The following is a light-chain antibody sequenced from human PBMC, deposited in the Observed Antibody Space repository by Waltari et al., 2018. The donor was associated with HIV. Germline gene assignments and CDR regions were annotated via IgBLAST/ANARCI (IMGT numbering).Light chain of an antibody. J-gene: IGLJ2*01. V-gene: IGLV2-23*02. CDR1: SSHVATFKL. CDR2: DVS. Sequence: QSSLTQPASVSGYSGPSLTLSGPRTSSHVATFKLVSWYQQHPGKAPKLMIYDVSKRPSGVSDRFSGSKSGDTASLTISGLQAEDEADYYCCSYVSNVIFGGGTKLTVL. CDR3: CSYVSNVI.